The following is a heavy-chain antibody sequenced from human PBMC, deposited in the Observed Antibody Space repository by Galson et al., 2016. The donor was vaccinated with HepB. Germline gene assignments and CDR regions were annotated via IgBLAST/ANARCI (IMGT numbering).Heavy chain of an antibody. Sequence: SVKVSCKASGYSFTDYYMHWVRRAPGQGLEWMGWINPNSGGTNYAQNFQGRVTMTRDTSISTAYMELSRLRSDDTAVYYCAKDHYGSGGYPDYWGQGTLVTVSS. CDR3: AKDHYGSGGYPDY. J-gene: IGHJ4*02. V-gene: IGHV1-2*02. CDR2: INPNSGGT. CDR1: GYSFTDYY. D-gene: IGHD3-10*01.